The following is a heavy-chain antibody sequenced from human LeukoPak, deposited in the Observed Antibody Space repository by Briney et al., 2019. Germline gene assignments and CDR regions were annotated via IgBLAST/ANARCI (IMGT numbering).Heavy chain of an antibody. V-gene: IGHV1-46*01. Sequence: GASVKVSCKASGYSFSSYYMHWVRQAPGQGLEWMGIINPSGGGTSYAEKFQGRVTMTRDTSASTVYMELSSLRSEDTALYYCARGEYCTAGTCPPGLSWGQGTLLSVSS. CDR3: ARGEYCTAGTCPPGLS. J-gene: IGHJ4*02. CDR2: INPSGGGT. D-gene: IGHD2-15*01. CDR1: GYSFSSYY.